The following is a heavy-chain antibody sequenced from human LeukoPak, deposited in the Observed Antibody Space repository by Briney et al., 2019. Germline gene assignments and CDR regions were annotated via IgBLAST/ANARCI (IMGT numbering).Heavy chain of an antibody. J-gene: IGHJ5*02. CDR1: GFTLSSYS. V-gene: IGHV3-21*01. CDR3: ARDYYDSSGYYPHNWFDP. CDR2: ISSSSYI. Sequence: GGSLRLSCAASGFTLSSYSMNWVRQAPGKGLEWVSSISSSSYIYYADSVKGRFTISRDNAKNSLYLQMNSLRAEDTAVYYCARDYYDSSGYYPHNWFDPWGQGTLVTVSS. D-gene: IGHD3-22*01.